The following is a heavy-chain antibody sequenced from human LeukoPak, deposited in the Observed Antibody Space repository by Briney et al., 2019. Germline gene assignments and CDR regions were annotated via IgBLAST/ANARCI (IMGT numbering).Heavy chain of an antibody. Sequence: PGGSLRLSCAASGFTFNNYGMHWVRQAPGKGLEWVAVISYDGRNKHYPDSVKGRFTISRDISTDTLWLQMDSLRTEDTAVYYCARENYYDSSGYLGLWGQGTLVTVSS. D-gene: IGHD3-22*01. V-gene: IGHV3-30*03. J-gene: IGHJ4*02. CDR1: GFTFNNYG. CDR3: ARENYYDSSGYLGL. CDR2: ISYDGRNK.